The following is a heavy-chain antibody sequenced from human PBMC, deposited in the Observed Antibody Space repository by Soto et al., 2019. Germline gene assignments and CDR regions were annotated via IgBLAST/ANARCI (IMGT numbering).Heavy chain of an antibody. Sequence: GASVKVSCKASGYTFTSYGISWVRQAPGQGLEWMGWISAYNGNTNYAQKLQGRVTMTTDTSTSTAYMELRSLRSDDTAVYYCARDHCSITKGRGIITRYYYHGMDVWGQGTTVTVS. CDR1: GYTFTSYG. D-gene: IGHD3-10*01. V-gene: IGHV1-18*01. CDR2: ISAYNGNT. CDR3: ARDHCSITKGRGIITRYYYHGMDV. J-gene: IGHJ6*02.